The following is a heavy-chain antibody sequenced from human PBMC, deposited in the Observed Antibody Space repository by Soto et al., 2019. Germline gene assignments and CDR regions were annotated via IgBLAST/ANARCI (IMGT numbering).Heavy chain of an antibody. J-gene: IGHJ5*02. CDR1: GDSVASNGAA. CDR3: ARSDYTSGWENWFDP. V-gene: IGHV6-1*01. Sequence: SQTLSLTCAISGDSVASNGAAWNWIRQSPSRGLEWLGRTYYRSKWYYDYAVSVKSRITIKPDTSKNQFSLQLNSVTPEDTALYYCARSDYTSGWENWFDPWGQGTLVTVSS. CDR2: TYYRSKWYY. D-gene: IGHD4-17*01.